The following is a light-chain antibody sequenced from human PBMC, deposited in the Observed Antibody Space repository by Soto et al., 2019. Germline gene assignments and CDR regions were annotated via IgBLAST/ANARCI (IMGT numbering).Light chain of an antibody. CDR1: QSINSN. J-gene: IGKJ1*01. Sequence: EIVLTQPPGTLSVSPGEGATLSCRASQSINSNLAWYQQKPGQAPRLLIYSASTRATGIPDRFSGSGSGTDFTLTISRLEPEDFAVYYCQQYGSSPWTFGQGTKVDIK. CDR3: QQYGSSPWT. CDR2: SAS. V-gene: IGKV3-20*01.